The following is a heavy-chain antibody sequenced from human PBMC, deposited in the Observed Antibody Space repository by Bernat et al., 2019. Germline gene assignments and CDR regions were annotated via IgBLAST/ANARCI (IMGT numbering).Heavy chain of an antibody. CDR2: IIPIFGTA. CDR3: ARDCSGGSCYPDQYYFDY. CDR1: GGTFSSYA. J-gene: IGHJ4*02. V-gene: IGHV1-69*06. Sequence: QVQLVQSGAEVKKPGSSVKVSCKASGGTFSSYAISWVRQAPGQGLEWMGGIIPIFGTANYAQKFQGRVTMTTDTSTSTAYMELRSLRSDDTAVYYCARDCSGGSCYPDQYYFDYWGQGTLVTVSS. D-gene: IGHD2-15*01.